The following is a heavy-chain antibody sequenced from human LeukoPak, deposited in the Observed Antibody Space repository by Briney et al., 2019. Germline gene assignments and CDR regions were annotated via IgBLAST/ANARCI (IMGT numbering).Heavy chain of an antibody. CDR1: GFTFSTYW. D-gene: IGHD2-2*01. CDR2: INSDGSTA. V-gene: IGHV3-74*01. J-gene: IGHJ4*02. Sequence: PGGSLRLSCAASGFTFSTYWMHWVRQVPGKGLVWVSRINSDGSTADYADAVKGRFTISRDNSKNTLYLQMNSLRAEDTAVYYCATSDIVVVPAARGLGYWGQGTLVTVSS. CDR3: ATSDIVVVPAARGLGY.